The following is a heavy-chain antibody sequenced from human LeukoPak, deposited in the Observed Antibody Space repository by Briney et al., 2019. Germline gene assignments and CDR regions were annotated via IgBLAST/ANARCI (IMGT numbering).Heavy chain of an antibody. V-gene: IGHV4-59*01. D-gene: IGHD4-11*01. CDR1: GGSISSYY. CDR2: IYYSGST. CDR3: AREGVTKYYFDY. Sequence: PSETLSLTCTVSGGSISSYYWSWIRQPPGKGLEWTGYIYYSGSTDYNPSLKSRVTISVDTSKDQFSLKLSSVTAADTAVYYCAREGVTKYYFDYWGQGTLVTVSS. J-gene: IGHJ4*02.